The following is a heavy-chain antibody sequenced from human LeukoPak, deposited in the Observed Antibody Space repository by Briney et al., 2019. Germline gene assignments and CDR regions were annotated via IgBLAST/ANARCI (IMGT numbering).Heavy chain of an antibody. CDR3: ARPLRVPGAIGAFDY. CDR2: ISSSSGTI. Sequence: GESLRLSCAASGFTFSSYSMNWVRQAPGKGLEWVSYISSSSGTIYYADSVKGRFTISRDNAKNSLYLQMNSLRAEDTAVYYCARPLRVPGAIGAFDYWGQGTLVTVSS. D-gene: IGHD2-2*02. J-gene: IGHJ4*02. CDR1: GFTFSSYS. V-gene: IGHV3-48*01.